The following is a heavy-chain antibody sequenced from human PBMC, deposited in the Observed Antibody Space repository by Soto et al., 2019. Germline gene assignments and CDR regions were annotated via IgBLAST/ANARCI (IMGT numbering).Heavy chain of an antibody. CDR2: FDPEDGET. J-gene: IGHJ4*02. D-gene: IGHD6-13*01. Sequence: GASVKVSCKVSGYTLTELSMHWVRQAPGKGLEWMGGFDPEDGETIYAQKFQGRVTMTEDTSTDTAYMELSSLRSDDTAVYYCATVNPLAAALFLDYWGQGTLVTVSS. V-gene: IGHV1-24*01. CDR1: GYTLTELS. CDR3: ATVNPLAAALFLDY.